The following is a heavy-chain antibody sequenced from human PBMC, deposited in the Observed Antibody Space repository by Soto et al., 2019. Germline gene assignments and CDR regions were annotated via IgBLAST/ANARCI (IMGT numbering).Heavy chain of an antibody. CDR3: ARLVERQCLTQ. Sequence: GGSLRLSCVASGFTFSRYGIHGVRQAPGKGLEWMAVISHDGSKKYYADSVKGRFTISRDNSKNTLYLQMNSLSVEDTAVYYCARLVERQCLTQWGQGTLVTVSS. CDR2: ISHDGSKK. CDR1: GFTFSRYG. V-gene: IGHV3-30*03. J-gene: IGHJ4*02. D-gene: IGHD4-4*01.